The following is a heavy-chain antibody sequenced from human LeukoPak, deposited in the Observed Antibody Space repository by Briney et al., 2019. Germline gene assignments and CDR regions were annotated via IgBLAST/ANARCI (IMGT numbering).Heavy chain of an antibody. V-gene: IGHV4-34*01. Sequence: SETLSLTCAVYGGSFSGYYWSWIRQPPGKGLEWIGEINHSGSTNYNPSLKSRVTISVDTSKNQFSLKLSSVTAADTAVYYCARQNAVGATEDWGQGTLVTVSS. J-gene: IGHJ4*02. CDR2: INHSGST. CDR1: GGSFSGYY. D-gene: IGHD1-26*01. CDR3: ARQNAVGATED.